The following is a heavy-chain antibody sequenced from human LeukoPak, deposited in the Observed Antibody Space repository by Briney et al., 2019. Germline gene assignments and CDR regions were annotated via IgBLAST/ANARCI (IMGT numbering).Heavy chain of an antibody. D-gene: IGHD3-3*01. CDR2: IYYGGYT. CDR1: GGSISSNNYY. V-gene: IGHV4-39*01. CDR3: QSRFLEWLLDY. Sequence: NPSETLSLTCTVSGGSISSNNYYWGWIRQPPGKGLEWIGSIYYGGYTYYNPSLKSRVTISVDTSKNQFSLKLSPVTAADTAIYYCQSRFLEWLLDYWGQGTLVTVSS. J-gene: IGHJ4*02.